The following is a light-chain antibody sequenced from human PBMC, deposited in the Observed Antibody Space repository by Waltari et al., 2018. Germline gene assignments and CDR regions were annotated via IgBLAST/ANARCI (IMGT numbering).Light chain of an antibody. CDR3: HQYYAYPGT. CDR2: AGS. J-gene: IGKJ1*01. V-gene: IGKV1-8*01. CDR1: QGISSY. Sequence: AIRMTQSSSSLSAPTGDRVTITCRASQGISSYLGWYQQKPGKATKLLISAGSTLQCGVPSRFSGTVFTTDVTLTITCLLSDDFATHYCHQYYAYPGTSSQGTNGEI.